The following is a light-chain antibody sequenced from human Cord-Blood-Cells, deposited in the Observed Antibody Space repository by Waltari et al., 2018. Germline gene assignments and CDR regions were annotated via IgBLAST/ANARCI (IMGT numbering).Light chain of an antibody. CDR1: SSDVGGYNY. Sequence: QSALTQPASVSGSPGPSITISCTGTSSDVGGYNYVSWYQRHPGKAPKLMIYEVSKRPSGVSNRFSGSKSGNTASLTISGLQAEDEADYYCSSYTSSSTWVFGGGTKLTVL. CDR3: SSYTSSSTWV. CDR2: EVS. J-gene: IGLJ3*02. V-gene: IGLV2-14*01.